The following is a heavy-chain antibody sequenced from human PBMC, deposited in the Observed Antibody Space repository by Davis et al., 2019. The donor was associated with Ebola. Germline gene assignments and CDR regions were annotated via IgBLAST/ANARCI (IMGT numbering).Heavy chain of an antibody. Sequence: GESLKISCAASGFTFSSYWMHWVRQAPGKGLVWVSRINSDGSSTSYADSVKGRFTISRDNAKNSLYLQMNSLRAEDTAVYYCASSILDFWGQGTLVTVSS. CDR2: INSDGSST. J-gene: IGHJ4*02. D-gene: IGHD3-3*01. V-gene: IGHV3-74*01. CDR1: GFTFSSYW. CDR3: ASSILDF.